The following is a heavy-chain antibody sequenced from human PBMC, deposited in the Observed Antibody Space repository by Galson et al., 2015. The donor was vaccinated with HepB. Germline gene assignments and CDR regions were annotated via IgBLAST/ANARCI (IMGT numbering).Heavy chain of an antibody. CDR3: AKDRGITIFGVVTGALDY. CDR1: GFTFSSYA. D-gene: IGHD3-3*01. Sequence: SLRLSCAASGFTFSSYAMSWVRQAPGKGLEWVSAISGSGGSTYYADSVKGRFTISRDNSKNTLYLQMNSLGAEDTAVYYCAKDRGITIFGVVTGALDYWGQGTLVTVSS. J-gene: IGHJ4*02. CDR2: ISGSGGST. V-gene: IGHV3-23*01.